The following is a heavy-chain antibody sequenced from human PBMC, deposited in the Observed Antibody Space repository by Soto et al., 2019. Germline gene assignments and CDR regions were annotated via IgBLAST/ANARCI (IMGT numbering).Heavy chain of an antibody. CDR3: AMYYGHGQDY. V-gene: IGHV4-59*02. D-gene: IGHD3-10*01. CDR2: ISYGGTT. CDR1: GASVTNYY. J-gene: IGHJ4*02. Sequence: SETLSLTCSVSGASVTNYYWSWIRQSPGKGLEWIGYISYGGTTNFNSSLKGRVTVSVDMSKNQFSLTLNSMTAADTAVYYCAMYYGHGQDYWGQGTLVTVSS.